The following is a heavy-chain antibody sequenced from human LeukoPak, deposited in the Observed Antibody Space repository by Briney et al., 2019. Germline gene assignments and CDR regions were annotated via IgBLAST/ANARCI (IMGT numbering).Heavy chain of an antibody. J-gene: IGHJ4*02. CDR2: IYYSEST. CDR1: GGSISSSSYY. D-gene: IGHD3-22*01. CDR3: ARNYYDSSGYYYY. Sequence: PSETLSLTCTVPGGSISSSSYYWGWIRQPPGKGLEWIGSIYYSESTYYNPSLKSRVTISVDTSKNQFSLKLSSVTAADTAVYYCARNYYDSSGYYYYWGQGTLVTVSS. V-gene: IGHV4-39*01.